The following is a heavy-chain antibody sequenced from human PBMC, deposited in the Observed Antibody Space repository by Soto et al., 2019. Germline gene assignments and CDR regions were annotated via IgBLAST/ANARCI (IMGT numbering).Heavy chain of an antibody. CDR3: AKDPYSSSYYYFDY. V-gene: IGHV3-23*01. CDR1: GFTFSSYS. D-gene: IGHD6-13*01. Sequence: EVQLLESGGGLVQPGGSLRLSCAASGFTFSSYSMSWVRQAPGKGLEWVSTISGSGGSTNYADSVKGRFTISRDNSKNTLYLQMNNLRAEDTAVYYCAKDPYSSSYYYFDYWSQGTLVTVST. J-gene: IGHJ4*02. CDR2: ISGSGGST.